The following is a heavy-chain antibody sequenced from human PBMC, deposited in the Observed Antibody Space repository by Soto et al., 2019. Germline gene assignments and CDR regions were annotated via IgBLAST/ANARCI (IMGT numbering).Heavy chain of an antibody. Sequence: LRLSCAASGFTFSAYNMNWVRQPPGKGLEWVSSITSSSSSIYYADSLKGRFTISRDNAKNSLYLQMNSLRAEDTAVYYCASHYGDNGWFDPWGQGTLVTVSS. CDR3: ASHYGDNGWFDP. V-gene: IGHV3-21*06. CDR2: ITSSSSSI. J-gene: IGHJ5*02. CDR1: GFTFSAYN. D-gene: IGHD4-17*01.